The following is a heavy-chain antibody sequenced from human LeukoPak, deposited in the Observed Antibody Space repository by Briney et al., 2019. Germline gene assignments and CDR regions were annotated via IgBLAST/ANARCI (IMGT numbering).Heavy chain of an antibody. CDR1: GYTFTSYY. CDR2: INPNSGGT. V-gene: IGHV1-2*02. CDR3: ARDTNSRPGRGDFDY. J-gene: IGHJ4*02. D-gene: IGHD4-23*01. Sequence: ASVKVSCKASGYTFTSYYMHWVRQAPGQGLEWMGWINPNSGGTNYAQKFQGRVTMTRDTSISTAYMELSRLRSDDTAVYYCARDTNSRPGRGDFDYWGQGTLVTVSS.